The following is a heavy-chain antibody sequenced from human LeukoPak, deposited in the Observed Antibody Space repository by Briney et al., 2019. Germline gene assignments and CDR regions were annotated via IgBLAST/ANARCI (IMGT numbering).Heavy chain of an antibody. D-gene: IGHD5-12*01. Sequence: GESLKISCKGSGYSFTSYWIGWVRQIPGKGLEWMGIIYPGDSDTRYSPSFQGQVTISADKSISTAYLQWSSLKASDTAMYYCARVSKWLRKLNYFDYWGQGTLVTVSS. CDR3: ARVSKWLRKLNYFDY. V-gene: IGHV5-51*01. J-gene: IGHJ4*02. CDR2: IYPGDSDT. CDR1: GYSFTSYW.